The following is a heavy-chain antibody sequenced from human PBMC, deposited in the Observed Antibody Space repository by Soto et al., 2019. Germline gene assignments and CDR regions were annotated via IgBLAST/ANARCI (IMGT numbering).Heavy chain of an antibody. CDR2: IIPILGIA. CDR3: ARDPSISGSYSSLFDH. Sequence: QVQLVQSGAEVKKPGSSVKVSCKASGGTFSSYTIIWVRQAPGQGLEWMGRIIPILGIANYAQKLQGRVKITAEKSTSTAYMEMSSRRSEDTAVYYCARDPSISGSYSSLFDHWGQGTLVTVSS. V-gene: IGHV1-69*08. D-gene: IGHD3-10*01. CDR1: GGTFSSYT. J-gene: IGHJ5*02.